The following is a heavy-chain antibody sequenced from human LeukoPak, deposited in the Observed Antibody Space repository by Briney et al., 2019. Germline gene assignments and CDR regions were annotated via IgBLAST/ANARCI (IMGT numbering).Heavy chain of an antibody. V-gene: IGHV3-7*01. CDR2: IKQDGSEK. D-gene: IGHD2-15*01. Sequence: GGSLRLSCAASGFTFSTYWMTWVRQAPGKGLEWVANIKQDGSEKSYVGSVTGRFTISRDNAKNSLYMQMNSLRAEDTAVYYCVRQRRYCSGDSCYQRTFDYWGQGTLVTVSS. CDR3: VRQRRYCSGDSCYQRTFDY. CDR1: GFTFSTYW. J-gene: IGHJ4*02.